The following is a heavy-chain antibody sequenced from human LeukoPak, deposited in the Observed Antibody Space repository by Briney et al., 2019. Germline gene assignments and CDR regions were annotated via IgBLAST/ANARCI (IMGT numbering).Heavy chain of an antibody. J-gene: IGHJ4*02. CDR2: IVGSGGAT. V-gene: IGHV3-23*01. Sequence: GGALRLSCAASGFNFKIYAMSWVRQAPGKGLEWVSGIVGSGGATYYADSVKGRFTISRDNSKNMVYLQMNSLRAEDTAVYYCAKDLIQGDGQWDIDYWGQGTLATVSS. D-gene: IGHD5-24*01. CDR1: GFNFKIYA. CDR3: AKDLIQGDGQWDIDY.